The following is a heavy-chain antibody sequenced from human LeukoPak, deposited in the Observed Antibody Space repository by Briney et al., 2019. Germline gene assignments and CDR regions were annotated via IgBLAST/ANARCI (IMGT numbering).Heavy chain of an antibody. J-gene: IGHJ4*02. CDR3: AKDRISWLRGTTDY. V-gene: IGHV3-74*01. CDR1: GFTFSAYW. D-gene: IGHD1-7*01. CDR2: INNDGTAT. Sequence: GGSLRLSCAASGFTFSAYWMHWVRQVPGKGLVWVSRINNDGTATFFADSVKGRFTISRDNAKNTLYLQMNSLRAEDTAVYYCAKDRISWLRGTTDYWGQGTLVTVSS.